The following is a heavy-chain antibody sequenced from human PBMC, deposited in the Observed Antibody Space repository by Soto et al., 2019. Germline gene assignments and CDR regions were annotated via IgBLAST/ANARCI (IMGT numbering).Heavy chain of an antibody. Sequence: SETLSLTCAVSGYSISLGYYWGWIRQPPGKGLEWIGSIYHSGNTYYNPSLKSRVSISLDTSKNHFSLELTSVTAADTAVYYCASVKLAGRGGFDYWGRGTLVTVSS. J-gene: IGHJ4*02. D-gene: IGHD2-15*01. CDR3: ASVKLAGRGGFDY. V-gene: IGHV4-38-2*01. CDR1: GYSISLGYY. CDR2: IYHSGNT.